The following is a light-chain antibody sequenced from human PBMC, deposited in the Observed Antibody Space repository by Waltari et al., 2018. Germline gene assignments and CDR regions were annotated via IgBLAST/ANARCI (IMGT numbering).Light chain of an antibody. V-gene: IGLV2-14*03. CDR3: ASYTSSYTWV. J-gene: IGLJ3*02. CDR1: NSDVGGYNY. CDR2: GVS. Sequence: QSALTQPASVSGSPGQSITISCTGTNSDVGGYNYVSRFQQHPGTAPRLMIFGVSFRPSGFSNRFSRSKSGNTASLTISGLQAEDEAHYYCASYTSSYTWVFGGGTKLTVL.